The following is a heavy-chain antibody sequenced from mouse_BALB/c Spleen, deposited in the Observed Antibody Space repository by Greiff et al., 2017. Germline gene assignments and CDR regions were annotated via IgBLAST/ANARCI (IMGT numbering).Heavy chain of an antibody. J-gene: IGHJ4*01. CDR3: AATATYYAMDY. CDR2: ISSGSSTI. Sequence: EVLLVESGGGLVQPGGSRKLSCAASGFTFSSFGMHWVRQAPEKGLEWVAYISSGSSTIYYADTVKGRFTISRDNPKNTLFLQMTSLRSEDTAMDYCAATATYYAMDYWGQGTSVTVSS. CDR1: GFTFSSFG. D-gene: IGHD1-2*01. V-gene: IGHV5-17*02.